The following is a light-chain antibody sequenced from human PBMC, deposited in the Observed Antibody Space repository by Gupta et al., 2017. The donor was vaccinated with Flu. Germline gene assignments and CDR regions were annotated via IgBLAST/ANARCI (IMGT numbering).Light chain of an antibody. CDR2: GAS. CDR1: QSISRSY. J-gene: IGKJ3*01. V-gene: IGKV3-20*01. CDR3: QQYGSSPLFS. Sequence: TLSLSPGERATLSCRASQSISRSYLAWYQQKPGQAPRLLIYGASSRATGIPDRFSGSESGTDFTLTISRREPEDFAVYYCQQYGSSPLFSFGHGTKVDIK.